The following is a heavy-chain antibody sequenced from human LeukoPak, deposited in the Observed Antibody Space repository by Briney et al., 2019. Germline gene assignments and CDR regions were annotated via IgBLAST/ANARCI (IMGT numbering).Heavy chain of an antibody. D-gene: IGHD6-19*01. CDR3: ARDHGNSGWYRWFDP. Sequence: ASVKVSCKASGYPFNSYYMHWVRQAPGQGLEWMGIINSSGGSTAYAQKFQGRVTMTRDTSTSTVYMELSTLRSEDTAVYYCARDHGNSGWYRWFDPWGQGTLVTVSS. CDR2: INSSGGST. V-gene: IGHV1-46*02. CDR1: GYPFNSYY. J-gene: IGHJ5*02.